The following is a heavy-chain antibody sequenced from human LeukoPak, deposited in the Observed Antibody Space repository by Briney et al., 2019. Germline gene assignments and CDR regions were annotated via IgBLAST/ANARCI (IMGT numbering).Heavy chain of an antibody. D-gene: IGHD2-8*02. V-gene: IGHV3-23*01. CDR1: GFTFSSYS. Sequence: GGSLRLSCAASGFTFSSYSMSWVRLAPGRGLERVSAISGSGGSTYYADSVKGRFTISRDNSKNTLYLQMNSLRAEDTAVYYCAKYVLGHDAFDIWGQGTMVTVSS. CDR3: AKYVLGHDAFDI. J-gene: IGHJ3*02. CDR2: ISGSGGST.